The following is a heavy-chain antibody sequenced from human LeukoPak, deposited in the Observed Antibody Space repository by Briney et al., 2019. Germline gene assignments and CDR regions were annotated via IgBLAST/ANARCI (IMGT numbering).Heavy chain of an antibody. CDR3: ARDRWWFGGHYGAFDI. CDR1: GFTFSRYW. Sequence: GGSLRLSCAASGFTFSRYWMHWVRHAPGKGLVWVSRINSDGSSTSYADSVKGRFTISRDNAKNTLDLQMNSLRAEDTAVYYCARDRWWFGGHYGAFDIWGQGTMVTVSS. J-gene: IGHJ3*02. V-gene: IGHV3-74*01. CDR2: INSDGSST. D-gene: IGHD3-10*01.